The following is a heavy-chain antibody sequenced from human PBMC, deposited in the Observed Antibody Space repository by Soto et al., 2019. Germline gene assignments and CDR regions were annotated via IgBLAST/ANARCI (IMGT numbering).Heavy chain of an antibody. V-gene: IGHV3-30*03. Sequence: QVQLVESGGGVAQPGKSLRLSCAASGFTLSDSGIHWVRQAPGKGLEWVAIISSDGMNEYYADSVKGRFTISRDKPKNTVYLQMTSLRADDAAVYYCATASHSLSIRRTISDNFYMELWGTANGVVVSS. CDR3: ATASHSLSIRRTISDNFYMEL. D-gene: IGHD3-3*02. CDR2: ISSDGMNE. CDR1: GFTLSDSG. J-gene: IGHJ6*03.